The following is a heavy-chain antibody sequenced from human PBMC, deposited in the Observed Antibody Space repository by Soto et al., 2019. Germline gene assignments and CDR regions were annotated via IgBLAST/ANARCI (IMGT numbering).Heavy chain of an antibody. Sequence: PTTVNPTQTRTLTCTFSGFSLSTSGVGVGWIRQPPGKALEWLALIYWDDDKRYSPSLKSRLTITKDTSKNQVVLTITNMDPVDTATYYCAHSVYYDFWSGYFAPNPFDYWGQGTLVTVPS. D-gene: IGHD3-3*01. CDR1: GFSLSTSGVG. V-gene: IGHV2-5*02. CDR2: IYWDDDK. CDR3: AHSVYYDFWSGYFAPNPFDY. J-gene: IGHJ4*02.